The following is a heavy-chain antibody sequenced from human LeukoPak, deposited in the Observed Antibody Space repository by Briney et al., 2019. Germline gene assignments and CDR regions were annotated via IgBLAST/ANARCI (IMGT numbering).Heavy chain of an antibody. CDR1: GGSISSYY. V-gene: IGHV4-59*01. D-gene: IGHD3-10*01. Sequence: PSETLSLTCTVSGGSISSYYWSWIRQPPGKGLEWIGYIYYSGSTNYNPSLKSRVTISLDTSKNQFSLKLSSVTAADTAVYYCAREEYYYGSGSYYNTRKDKNWFDPWGQGTLVTVSS. J-gene: IGHJ5*02. CDR2: IYYSGST. CDR3: AREEYYYGSGSYYNTRKDKNWFDP.